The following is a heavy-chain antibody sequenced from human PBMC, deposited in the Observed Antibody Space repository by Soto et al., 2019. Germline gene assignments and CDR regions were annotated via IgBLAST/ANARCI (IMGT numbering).Heavy chain of an antibody. CDR3: VRDHWVSGSDYGMDV. D-gene: IGHD3-10*01. Sequence: QVQLQESGPGLVKPSQTLSLTCTVSGGSISSGEYYWSWIRQSPGKGLEWIGYMSYSGSTYHNPSLKGRLTISIDTSKNQFTLNLSSVTAADTAVYYCVRDHWVSGSDYGMDVWGQGTTVSVSS. J-gene: IGHJ6*02. CDR2: MSYSGST. V-gene: IGHV4-30-4*01. CDR1: GGSISSGEYY.